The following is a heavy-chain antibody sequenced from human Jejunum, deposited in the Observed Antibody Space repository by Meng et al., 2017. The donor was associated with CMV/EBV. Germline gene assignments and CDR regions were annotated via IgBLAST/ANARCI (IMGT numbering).Heavy chain of an antibody. CDR1: GLCFSDYY. J-gene: IGHJ4*02. Sequence: VEAGGGLVEPGGSLRLSGKASGLCFSDYYLPWIRHTPGKGAEWLAYISGSSTVTNYADSVKGRFTIPRDNVNNLLYLQMNSLRADDTAVYYCTRDPRACDYWGQGTLVTVSS. CDR2: ISGSSTVT. V-gene: IGHV3-11*05. CDR3: TRDPRACDY.